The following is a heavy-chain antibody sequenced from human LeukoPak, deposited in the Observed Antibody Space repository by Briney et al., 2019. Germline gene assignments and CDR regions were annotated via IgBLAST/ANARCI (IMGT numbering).Heavy chain of an antibody. D-gene: IGHD3-10*01. CDR1: GGSVSSYY. V-gene: IGHV4-59*02. CDR2: ISYSGYT. CDR3: ARAQPITMVRGVIIKVGDAFDI. Sequence: SETLSLTCTVSGGSVSSYYWTWIRQPPGKGLEWIGYISYSGYTKYDPSLKSRVTMSVDTSKNQFSLKLSSVTAADTAVYYCARAQPITMVRGVIIKVGDAFDIWGQGTMVTVSS. J-gene: IGHJ3*02.